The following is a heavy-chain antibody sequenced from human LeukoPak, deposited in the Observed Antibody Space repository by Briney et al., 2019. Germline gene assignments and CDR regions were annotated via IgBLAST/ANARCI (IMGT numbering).Heavy chain of an antibody. CDR2: IYPSGST. CDR1: GGSISSGSYY. V-gene: IGHV4-61*02. CDR3: ARAVGTSRNFFDY. D-gene: IGHD4-23*01. J-gene: IGHJ4*02. Sequence: SQTLSLTCTVSGGSISSGSYYWSWIRQPAGKGLEWIGRIYPSGSTNYNPSLKSRVTISVDTSKNQFSLKLSSVTAADTAMYYCARAVGTSRNFFDYWGQGTLVTVSS.